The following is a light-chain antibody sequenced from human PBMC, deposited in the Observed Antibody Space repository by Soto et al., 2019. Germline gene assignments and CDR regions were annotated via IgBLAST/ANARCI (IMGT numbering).Light chain of an antibody. CDR3: EQYGSSPPSIT. Sequence: EIVLTQSPDTLSLSPGERATVSCRASQSVSRSNLAWYQHKPGQAPRLLIYGTSNRATGIPDRFTGSGSGTDLTLTISSLEPEDFAVYYCEQYGSSPPSITFGQGTRL. CDR2: GTS. J-gene: IGKJ5*01. CDR1: QSVSRSN. V-gene: IGKV3-20*01.